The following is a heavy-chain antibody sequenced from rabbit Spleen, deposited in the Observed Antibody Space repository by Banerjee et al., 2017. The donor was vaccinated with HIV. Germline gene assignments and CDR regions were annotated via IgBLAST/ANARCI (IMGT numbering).Heavy chain of an antibody. Sequence: QEQLVESGGDLVKPGASLTLTCTPSGFSFSFNHYMCWVRQAPGKGPEWIACIDSGSSDFTYFANWAKGRFTISKTSSTTVTLQMTSLTAADTATYFCARDSGTSFSSYGMDLWGPGTLVTVS. CDR3: ARDSGTSFSSYGMDL. CDR1: GFSFSFNHY. J-gene: IGHJ6*01. D-gene: IGHD8-1*01. V-gene: IGHV1S45*01. CDR2: IDSGSSDFT.